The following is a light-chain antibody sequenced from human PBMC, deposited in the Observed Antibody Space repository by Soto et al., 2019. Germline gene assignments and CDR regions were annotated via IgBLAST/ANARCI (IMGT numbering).Light chain of an antibody. V-gene: IGKV3-15*01. CDR2: GAS. J-gene: IGKJ2*01. CDR3: QQYNNWPPYT. CDR1: QSVSSN. Sequence: EIVMTQSPATLSVSPGERASLSCRASQSVSSNLAWFQKKPGQAPRLLIYGASTRATGIPARFSGSGSGTEFTLTISSLQSEDFAVCYCQQYNNWPPYTFGQGTKLEIK.